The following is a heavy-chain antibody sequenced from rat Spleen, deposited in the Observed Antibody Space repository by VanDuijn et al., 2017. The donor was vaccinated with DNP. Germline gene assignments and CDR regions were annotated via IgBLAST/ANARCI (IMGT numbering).Heavy chain of an antibody. D-gene: IGHD4-3*01. Sequence: EVQLVESGGGLVQPGRSLKLSCAASGYTFSDYYMAWVRQAPTRGLEWVAYMGFDGGGTYNGDSVKGRFTTCRDNAKSTLYLQMNSLRPEDMATYYCARWSKSGYYFDYGGQGVRGTVSS. J-gene: IGHJ2*01. V-gene: IGHV5-22*01. CDR1: GYTFSDYY. CDR2: MGFDGGGT. CDR3: ARWSKSGYYFDY.